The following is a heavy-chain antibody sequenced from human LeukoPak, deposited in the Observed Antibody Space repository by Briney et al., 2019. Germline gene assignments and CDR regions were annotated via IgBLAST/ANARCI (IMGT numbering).Heavy chain of an antibody. CDR1: GGSISSYY. J-gene: IGHJ6*03. CDR2: IYYSWST. Sequence: SETLSLTCTVSGGSISSYYWSWIRQPPGKGLEWMGYIYYSWSTNYNPSLKSRVTISVDTSKNQFSLKLSSVTAADTAVYYCARTKQQLADYYYYYYMDVWGKGTTVTVSS. CDR3: ARTKQQLADYYYYYYMDV. V-gene: IGHV4-59*01. D-gene: IGHD6-13*01.